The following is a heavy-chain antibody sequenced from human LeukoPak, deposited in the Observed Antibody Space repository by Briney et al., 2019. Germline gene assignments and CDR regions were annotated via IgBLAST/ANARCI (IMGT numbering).Heavy chain of an antibody. V-gene: IGHV4-38-2*01. J-gene: IGHJ4*02. D-gene: IGHD3-3*01. Sequence: PGGSLRLSCAASGFTFSSYEMNWVRQSPGKGLEWIGSIYYSGSTYSNPSLMSRVTISVDTSKNQFSLRLSSVTAADTAVYYCARAPKGNDFWIWSTLVHFDYWGQGTLVTVSS. CDR2: IYYSGST. CDR1: GFTFSSYE. CDR3: ARAPKGNDFWIWSTLVHFDY.